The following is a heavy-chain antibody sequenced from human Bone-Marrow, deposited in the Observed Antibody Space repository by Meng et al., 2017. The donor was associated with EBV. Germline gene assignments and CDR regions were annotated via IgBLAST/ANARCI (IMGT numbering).Heavy chain of an antibody. D-gene: IGHD4-17*01. CDR1: GGSISSSNYD. CDR2: IYYSVST. CDR3: ARGVTTHFVP. V-gene: IGHV4-39*07. Sequence: QLQGSGPGLVRASATLSCPCPVYGGSISSSNYDWGWIRKPPGKGLELIGSIYYSVSTYYNPCLKSRVTISVDTSKNLFSLKLRSVNAADTDLYYCARGVTTHFVPWGQGTMVTVSS. J-gene: IGHJ5*02.